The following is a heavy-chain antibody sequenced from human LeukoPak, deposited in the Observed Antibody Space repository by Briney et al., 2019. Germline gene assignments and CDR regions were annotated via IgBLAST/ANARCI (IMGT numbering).Heavy chain of an antibody. CDR3: ARNLGGDDYYFYGIDV. CDR1: GGSMSGYY. V-gene: IGHV4-4*07. CDR2: IHTTGGT. J-gene: IGHJ6*02. D-gene: IGHD2-21*02. Sequence: SETLSLTCTVSGGSMSGYYWNWIRQPAGKGLEWIGRIHTTGGTNSKPSLKSRLIMSVDTSTNQFSLRMRFVTAADTAVYYCARNLGGDDYYFYGIDVWGQGTTVTVSS.